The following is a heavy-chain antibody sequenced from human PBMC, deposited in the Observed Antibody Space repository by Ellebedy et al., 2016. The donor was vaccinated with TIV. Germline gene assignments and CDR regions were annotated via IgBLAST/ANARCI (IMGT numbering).Heavy chain of an antibody. CDR1: VFTDRGSA. Sequence: GESLKISCAASVFTDRGSAMHWLCQASGKGLAWVGRIRSKANSYATTYAASVNGRFTISRDDSKTTAYLQMNSLKTEDTAVYYCAITYYYDSSGYTIDYWGQGTLVTVSS. J-gene: IGHJ4*02. V-gene: IGHV3-73*01. CDR3: AITYYYDSSGYTIDY. D-gene: IGHD3-22*01. CDR2: IRSKANSYAT.